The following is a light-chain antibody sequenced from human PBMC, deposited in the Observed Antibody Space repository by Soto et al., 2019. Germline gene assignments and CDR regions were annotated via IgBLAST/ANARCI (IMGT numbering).Light chain of an antibody. CDR3: QQYNSYSYT. CDR2: KAS. CDR1: QSISSW. J-gene: IGKJ2*01. V-gene: IGKV1-5*03. Sequence: DIQMTQSPSTLSASVVDRVTITFRASQSISSWLAWYQQKPGKAPKLLIYKASSLESGVPSRFSGSGSGTEFTLTISSLQPDDFATYYCQQYNSYSYTFGQGTKVDIK.